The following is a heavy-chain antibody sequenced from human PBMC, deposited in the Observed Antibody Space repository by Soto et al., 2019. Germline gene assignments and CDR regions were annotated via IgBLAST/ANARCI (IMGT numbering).Heavy chain of an antibody. Sequence: QVQLQQWGAGLLKPSETLSLTCAVYGGSFSGYYWSWIRQPPGKGLEWIGEINHSGSTNYNPSLKSRVTISVDTSKNQFSLKLSSVTAADTAVYYCARVGRYCSSTSCYLFHYYYYMDVWGKGTTVTVSS. CDR3: ARVGRYCSSTSCYLFHYYYYMDV. D-gene: IGHD2-2*01. CDR2: INHSGST. V-gene: IGHV4-34*01. J-gene: IGHJ6*03. CDR1: GGSFSGYY.